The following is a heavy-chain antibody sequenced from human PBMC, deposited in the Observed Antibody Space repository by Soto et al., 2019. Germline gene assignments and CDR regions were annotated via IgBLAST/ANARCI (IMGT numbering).Heavy chain of an antibody. V-gene: IGHV1-3*01. Sequence: GASVKVSCKASGYSFTRYSIHWVRQAPGQSLEWMGWTNAGNGNTNYSQKFQGRVTITTDTSTSTAYMELRSLRSDDTAVYYCARDLTQEYDFWSGYTSNWFDPWGQGTLVTVSS. J-gene: IGHJ5*02. CDR2: TNAGNGNT. CDR3: ARDLTQEYDFWSGYTSNWFDP. D-gene: IGHD3-3*01. CDR1: GYSFTRYS.